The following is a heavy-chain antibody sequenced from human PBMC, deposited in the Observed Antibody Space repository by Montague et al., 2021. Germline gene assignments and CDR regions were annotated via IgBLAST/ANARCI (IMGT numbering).Heavy chain of an antibody. CDR1: GFTFSSYA. Sequence: SLRLSCAASGFTFSSYAMSWVRQAPGKGLEWVPAIIGGGVSKYYADSVKGRFTISRDNSKNTLYLQMNSLTAEDTAVYYCANRPDITVVTLGGQGTLVTVSS. D-gene: IGHD4-23*01. CDR3: ANRPDITVVTL. V-gene: IGHV3-23*01. CDR2: IIGGGVSK. J-gene: IGHJ4*02.